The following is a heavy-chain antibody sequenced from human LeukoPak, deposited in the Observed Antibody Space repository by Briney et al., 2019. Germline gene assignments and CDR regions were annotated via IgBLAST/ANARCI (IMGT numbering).Heavy chain of an antibody. CDR3: ARDEAYDSSGYYYY. Sequence: GASVKVSCKASGYTFTGYYMHWVRQAPGQGLEWMGWINPNSGGTNYAQKFQGRVTMTRDTSISTAYMELSRLRSDDTAVYYCARDEAYDSSGYYYYWGQGTLVTVSS. D-gene: IGHD3-22*01. CDR1: GYTFTGYY. J-gene: IGHJ4*02. CDR2: INPNSGGT. V-gene: IGHV1-2*02.